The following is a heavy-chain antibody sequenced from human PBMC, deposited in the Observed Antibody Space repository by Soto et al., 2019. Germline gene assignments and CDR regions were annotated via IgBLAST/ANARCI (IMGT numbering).Heavy chain of an antibody. CDR1: GFTLSNFI. J-gene: IGHJ4*02. CDR2: IVGSSGDA. V-gene: IGHV3-23*01. D-gene: IGHD3-22*01. CDR3: ARAGGTGTKAGDPGNYYFYDY. Sequence: GGSLRLSCAVSGFTLSNFIMRWVRQAPGKGLEWVSSIVGSSGDAFYAESAKGRFTISRDNSKNAVYLQMNSLRAEDTAVYYCARAGGTGTKAGDPGNYYFYDYWGQGTLVTVSS.